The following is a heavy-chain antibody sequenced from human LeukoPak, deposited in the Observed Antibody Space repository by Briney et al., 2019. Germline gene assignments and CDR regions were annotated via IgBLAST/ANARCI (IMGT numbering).Heavy chain of an antibody. CDR2: IYTSGST. J-gene: IGHJ4*02. Sequence: SETLSLTCTVSGGSISSYYWSWIRQPAGKGLEWIGRIYTSGSTNYNPSLKSRVTMSVDTSKNQFSLKLSSVTAADTAVYYCARGEGAYDSSGYYYVFPDYWGQGTLVTVSS. CDR1: GGSISSYY. CDR3: ARGEGAYDSSGYYYVFPDY. V-gene: IGHV4-4*07. D-gene: IGHD3-22*01.